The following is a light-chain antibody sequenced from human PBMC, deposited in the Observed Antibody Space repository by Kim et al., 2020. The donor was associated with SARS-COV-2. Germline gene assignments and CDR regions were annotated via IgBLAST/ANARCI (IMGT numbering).Light chain of an antibody. CDR1: SGTIDSTY. V-gene: IGLV6-57*01. Sequence: NFMLTQPHSVSESPGKTVTISCTRSSGTIDSTYVQWYQQRPGSSPTAVIYDSDLRPSGVPDRFSGSIDRSSNSASLTISGLKAEDEADYYCQSYDSDTPWIFGGGTQLTVL. CDR2: DSD. J-gene: IGLJ2*01. CDR3: QSYDSDTPWI.